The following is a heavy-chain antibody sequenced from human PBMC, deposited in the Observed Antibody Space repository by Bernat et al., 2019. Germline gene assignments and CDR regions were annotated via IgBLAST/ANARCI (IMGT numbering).Heavy chain of an antibody. CDR1: GGSISSNSYY. CDR2: IFHSGSA. J-gene: IGHJ3*02. Sequence: QVQLQESGPGLVKPSETLSLTCTVSGGSISSNSYYWGWIRQPPGKGLEWIGSIFHSGSAYYNPSLKSRVTISVDTSKNQFSLKLSSVTAADTAVYYCARVRGWYDAFDIWGQGTMVTVSS. CDR3: ARVRGWYDAFDI. D-gene: IGHD6-19*01. V-gene: IGHV4-39*07.